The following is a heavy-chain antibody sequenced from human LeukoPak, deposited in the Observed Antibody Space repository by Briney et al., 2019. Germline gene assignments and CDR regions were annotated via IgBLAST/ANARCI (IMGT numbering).Heavy chain of an antibody. CDR3: ARSFCSGGSCTFDY. CDR1: GGSISSGGYS. D-gene: IGHD2-15*01. J-gene: IGHJ4*02. V-gene: IGHV4-30-2*01. Sequence: SETLSLTCAVSGGSISSGGYSWSWIRQPPGKGLEWIGYIYHSGSTYYNPSLKSRVTISVDRSKNQFSLKLSSVTAADTAVYYCARSFCSGGSCTFDYWGQGTLVTVSS. CDR2: IYHSGST.